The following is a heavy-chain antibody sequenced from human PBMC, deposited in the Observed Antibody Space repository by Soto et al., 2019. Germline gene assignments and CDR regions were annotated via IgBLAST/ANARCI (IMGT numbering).Heavy chain of an antibody. Sequence: PSETLSLTCTVSGGSISSYYWSWIRQPPGKGLEWIGYIYYSGSTNYNPSLKSRVTISVDTSKNQFSLKLSSVTAADTAVYYCARTKTMVRGVIPWFDPWGQGTLVTVSS. CDR3: ARTKTMVRGVIPWFDP. CDR2: IYYSGST. V-gene: IGHV4-59*01. J-gene: IGHJ5*02. CDR1: GGSISSYY. D-gene: IGHD3-10*01.